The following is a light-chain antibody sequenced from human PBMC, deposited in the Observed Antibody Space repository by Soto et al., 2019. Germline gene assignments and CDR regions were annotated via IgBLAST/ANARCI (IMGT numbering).Light chain of an antibody. Sequence: DIQMTQSPSSLSASVGDRVTIACRASQDISNYLNWYQQKPGKAPKLLIYDASNLETGVPSRFSGSGSGTDFTFTISSLQPEDFATYYCQHYNSYSRAFGQGTKVDIK. V-gene: IGKV1-33*01. CDR3: QHYNSYSRA. J-gene: IGKJ1*01. CDR1: QDISNY. CDR2: DAS.